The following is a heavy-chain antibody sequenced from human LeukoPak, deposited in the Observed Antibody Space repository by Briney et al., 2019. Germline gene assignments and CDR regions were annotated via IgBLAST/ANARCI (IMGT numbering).Heavy chain of an antibody. CDR3: AKGSGSGWYGWFDP. V-gene: IGHV3-23*01. CDR1: GFTFSNTW. CDR2: IDASGVNT. Sequence: PGGSLRLSCAASGFTFSNTWMTWVRQTPGRGLEWVSCIDASGVNTYYADSVKGRFTISRDNSNNTLYLQMNSLRAEDTAVYYCAKGSGSGWYGWFDPWGQGTLVTVSS. D-gene: IGHD6-19*01. J-gene: IGHJ5*02.